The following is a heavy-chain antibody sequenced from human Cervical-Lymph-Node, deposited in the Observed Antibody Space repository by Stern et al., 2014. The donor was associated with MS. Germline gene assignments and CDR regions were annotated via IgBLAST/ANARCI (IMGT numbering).Heavy chain of an antibody. CDR1: GFSISSLG. CDR2: ISFDGSNK. V-gene: IGHV3-30*03. J-gene: IGHJ6*02. CDR3: MGVGDAMDV. Sequence: VQLVESGGGVVQPGRSLRLSCAASGFSISSLGMHWVRQAPGKGLEWVAVISFDGSNKKYGDAVKGRFSISSYNSNNTMYLQMNSLRPEDTAVYYCMGVGDAMDVWGQGTTVIVS.